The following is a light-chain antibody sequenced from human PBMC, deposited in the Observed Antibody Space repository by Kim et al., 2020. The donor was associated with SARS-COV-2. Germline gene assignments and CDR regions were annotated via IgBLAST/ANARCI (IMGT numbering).Light chain of an antibody. CDR1: QDITKY. CDR3: QQYDNLPIT. J-gene: IGKJ5*01. Sequence: DIQMTQSPSSLSASVGDRVTITCQASQDITKYLNWYQQKPGKAPKLLIYHASNLETGVPSRFSGSGSGTDFTFTISSLQPEDIATYYCQQYDNLPITFGQGTRLEIK. V-gene: IGKV1-33*01. CDR2: HAS.